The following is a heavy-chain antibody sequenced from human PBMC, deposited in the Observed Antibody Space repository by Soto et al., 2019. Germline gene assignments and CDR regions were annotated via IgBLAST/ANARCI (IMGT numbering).Heavy chain of an antibody. CDR3: ARDRYFDFWSGYLFDY. V-gene: IGHV3-30-3*01. CDR1: GFTFSSYA. CDR2: ISYDGSNK. D-gene: IGHD3-3*01. J-gene: IGHJ4*02. Sequence: QVQLVESGGGVVQPGRSLRLSCAASGFTFSSYAMHWVRQAPGKGLEWVAVISYDGSNKYYADSVKGRFTISRDNYKNTLYLQMNSLRAEDTAVYYCARDRYFDFWSGYLFDYWGQGTLVPVSS.